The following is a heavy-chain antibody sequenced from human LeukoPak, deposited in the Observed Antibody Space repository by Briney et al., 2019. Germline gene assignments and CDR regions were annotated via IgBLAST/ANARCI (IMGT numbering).Heavy chain of an antibody. CDR1: GFTFSSYS. D-gene: IGHD5-24*01. V-gene: IGHV3-7*04. CDR2: IKQDGSEK. Sequence: GGSLRLSCAASGFTFSSYSMNWVRQAPGKGLEWVANIKQDGSEKYYVDSVKGRFTISRDNAKKSLYLQMNSLRAEDTAVYYCARETEMANLDYWGQGTLVTVSS. J-gene: IGHJ4*02. CDR3: ARETEMANLDY.